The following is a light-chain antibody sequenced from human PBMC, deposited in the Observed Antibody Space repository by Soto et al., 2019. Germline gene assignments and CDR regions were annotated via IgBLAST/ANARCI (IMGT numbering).Light chain of an antibody. CDR3: QQYRTSPPTWT. J-gene: IGKJ1*01. CDR2: SSS. Sequence: EIVLTQSPGTLSLSPGERATLSCWASQSVSNMYLSFYQQKPGQAPRLLIYSSSSRASGIPDRFSGSGSGTDFTLTISRLEPEDFAVYYCQQYRTSPPTWTFGQGTKVDI. CDR1: QSVSNMY. V-gene: IGKV3-20*01.